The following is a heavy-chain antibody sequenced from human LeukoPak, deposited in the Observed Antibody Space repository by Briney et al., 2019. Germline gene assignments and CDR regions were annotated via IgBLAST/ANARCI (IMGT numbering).Heavy chain of an antibody. CDR2: IIPILGIA. Sequence: SVKVSCRASGGTFSSYAISWVRQAPGQGLEWMGRIIPILGIANYAQKFQGRVTITADKSTSTAYMELSSLRSEDTAVYYCARDQLVGATSYWGQGTLVTVSS. D-gene: IGHD1-26*01. V-gene: IGHV1-69*04. CDR1: GGTFSSYA. J-gene: IGHJ4*02. CDR3: ARDQLVGATSY.